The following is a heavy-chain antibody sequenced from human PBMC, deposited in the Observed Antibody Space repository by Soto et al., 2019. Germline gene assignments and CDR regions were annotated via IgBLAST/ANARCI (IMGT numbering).Heavy chain of an antibody. CDR3: AKALFQLERPHTLYYFDY. CDR1: GFTFSSYA. Sequence: EVQLLESGGGLVQPGGSLRLSCAASGFTFSSYAMSWVRQAPGKGLEWVSAISGSGGSTYYADSVKGRFTISRDNSKNTLYLQMNSLRAEDTAVYYCAKALFQLERPHTLYYFDYWGQGTLVTVSS. D-gene: IGHD1-1*01. CDR2: ISGSGGST. V-gene: IGHV3-23*01. J-gene: IGHJ4*02.